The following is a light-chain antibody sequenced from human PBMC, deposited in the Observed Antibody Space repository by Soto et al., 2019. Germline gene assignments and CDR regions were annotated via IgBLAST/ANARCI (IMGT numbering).Light chain of an antibody. CDR1: NSNIENNY. CDR3: GTWDTSLNAAV. CDR2: ENN. J-gene: IGLJ3*02. Sequence: QSVLTQPPSVSAAPGQKVTLSCSGSNSNIENNYVSWYQQLPGTAPKLLIYENNKRPSGIPDRFSGSKSGTSATLDITGLQTGDEADYYCGTWDTSLNAAVFGGGTKGTVL. V-gene: IGLV1-51*02.